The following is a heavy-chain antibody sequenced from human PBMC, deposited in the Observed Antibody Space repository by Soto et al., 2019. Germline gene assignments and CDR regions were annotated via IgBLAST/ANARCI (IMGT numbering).Heavy chain of an antibody. Sequence: GASVKVSCKASGYTFTSYYMHWVRQAPGQGLEWMGIINPSGGGTSYAQKFQGRVTMTRDTSTSTVYMELSSLRSEDTAVYYCARAEGGDYYYYYGMDVWGQGTTVTVSS. CDR2: INPSGGGT. CDR1: GYTFTSYY. V-gene: IGHV1-46*01. D-gene: IGHD1-26*01. CDR3: ARAEGGDYYYYYGMDV. J-gene: IGHJ6*02.